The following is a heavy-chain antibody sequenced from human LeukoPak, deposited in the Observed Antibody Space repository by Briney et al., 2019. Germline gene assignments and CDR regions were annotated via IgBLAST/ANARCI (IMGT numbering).Heavy chain of an antibody. CDR2: SNPNSGGT. Sequence: ASVKVSCKASGYTFTGYYMHWVRQAPGQGLEWMGRSNPNSGGTNYAQKFQGRVTMTRDTSISTAYMELSRLRSDDTAVYYCASSSPYYYDSSGFYYWSFGHWGQGTLVTVSS. CDR1: GYTFTGYY. CDR3: ASSSPYYYDSSGFYYWSFGH. D-gene: IGHD3-22*01. J-gene: IGHJ4*02. V-gene: IGHV1-2*06.